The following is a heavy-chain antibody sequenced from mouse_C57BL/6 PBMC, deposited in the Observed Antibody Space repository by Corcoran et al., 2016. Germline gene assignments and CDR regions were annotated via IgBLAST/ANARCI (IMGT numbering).Heavy chain of an antibody. CDR2: INPNNGGT. V-gene: IGHV1-26*01. CDR1: GYTFTDYY. CDR3: ARLYYYGSSYEGGAMDY. D-gene: IGHD1-1*01. J-gene: IGHJ4*01. Sequence: EVQLQQSGPGLVKPGASVKISCKASGYTFTDYYMNWVKQSHGKSLEWIGDINPNNGGTSYNQKFKGKATLTVDKSSSTAYMELRSLTSADSAVYYCARLYYYGSSYEGGAMDYWGQGTSVTVSS.